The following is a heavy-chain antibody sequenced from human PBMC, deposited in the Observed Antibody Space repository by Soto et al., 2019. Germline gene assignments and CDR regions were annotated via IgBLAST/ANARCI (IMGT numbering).Heavy chain of an antibody. CDR1: GGSVSNKTYY. CDR2: VYYSGTT. V-gene: IGHV4-61*01. J-gene: IGHJ4*02. CDR3: ARTTAVPNTLRSRYFFDF. Sequence: PSETLSLTCSVSGGSVSNKTYYWSWIRQPPGKRLEWIGYVYYSGTTNYNPSLKSRVTISIDMSKNQFSLRLSSVTAADTALYYCARTTAVPNTLRSRYFFDFWGQGTLVTVSS. D-gene: IGHD3-9*01.